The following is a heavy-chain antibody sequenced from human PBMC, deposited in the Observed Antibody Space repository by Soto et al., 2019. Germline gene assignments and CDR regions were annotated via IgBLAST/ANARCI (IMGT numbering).Heavy chain of an antibody. CDR1: GFTFTSYD. CDR2: ISGSGYST. V-gene: IGHV3-23*01. Sequence: EVQLLESGGGLVQPGGSLRLSCATSGFTFTSYDMSWVRQAPGKGLEWVSGISGSGYSTYYADSVKGRFTISRDNFKNTLYLQMISLRAEDTAVYYCADPPLSLSWGQGTLVTVSS. J-gene: IGHJ4*02. CDR3: ADPPLSLS.